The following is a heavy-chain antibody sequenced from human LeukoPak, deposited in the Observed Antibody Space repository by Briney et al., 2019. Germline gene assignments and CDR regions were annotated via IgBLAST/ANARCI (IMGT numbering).Heavy chain of an antibody. J-gene: IGHJ4*02. V-gene: IGHV3-48*04. CDR2: ISGSSSTI. D-gene: IGHD6-6*01. CDR3: AREGYRSSSEPDY. CDR1: GFTFSSYS. Sequence: GGSLRLSCAASGFTFSSYSMNWVRQTPGMGLEWVSYISGSSSTIYYADSVKGRFTISRDNAKNSLYLQMNSLRAEDTAVYYCAREGYRSSSEPDYWGQGTLVTVSS.